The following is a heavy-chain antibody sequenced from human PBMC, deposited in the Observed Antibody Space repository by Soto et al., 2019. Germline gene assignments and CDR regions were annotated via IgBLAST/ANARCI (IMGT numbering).Heavy chain of an antibody. CDR1: GFTFSIYA. CDR3: AKDAPGSGWLSDY. CDR2: IGGSGGDT. Sequence: SCAASGFTFSIYAMSWVRQAPGKGLEWVSTIGGSGGDTSYADFVRGRFTISRDNSRNTLYLQMNSLRAEDTAVYYCAKDAPGSGWLSDYWGQGTLVTVSS. D-gene: IGHD3-22*01. J-gene: IGHJ4*02. V-gene: IGHV3-23*01.